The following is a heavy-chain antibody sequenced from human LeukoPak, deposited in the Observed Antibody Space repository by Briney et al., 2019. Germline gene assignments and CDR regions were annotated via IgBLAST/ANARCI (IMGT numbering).Heavy chain of an antibody. Sequence: GGSLRLSCAASGFTFSSYGMSWVRQAPGKGLEWVSAISGSGGSTYYADSVKGRFTIPRDNSKNTLYLQMNSLRAEDTAVYYCAKDPRYYYDSSGYLPYNWFDPWGQGTLVTVSS. CDR2: ISGSGGST. D-gene: IGHD3-22*01. CDR1: GFTFSSYG. J-gene: IGHJ5*02. V-gene: IGHV3-23*01. CDR3: AKDPRYYYDSSGYLPYNWFDP.